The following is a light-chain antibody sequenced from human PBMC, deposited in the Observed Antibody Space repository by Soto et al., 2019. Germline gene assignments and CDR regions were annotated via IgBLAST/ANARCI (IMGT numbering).Light chain of an antibody. J-gene: IGKJ4*01. CDR3: QEYKSAPLT. V-gene: IGKV1-8*01. CDR2: TAS. CDR1: QGISSY. Sequence: AIRVTKPPSSLSASPRVRLTITCVASQGISSYLAWYQQKPGKAPNLLIYTASTLQSGVPSRFSGGGSGTDFTLTISTLQPEDVAIYYCQEYKSAPLTFGGGTKVDIK.